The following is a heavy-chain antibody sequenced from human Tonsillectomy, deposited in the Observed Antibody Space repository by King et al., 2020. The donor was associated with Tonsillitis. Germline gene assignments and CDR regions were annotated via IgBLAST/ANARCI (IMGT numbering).Heavy chain of an antibody. D-gene: IGHD3-9*01. CDR2: IKQDGSEK. CDR1: GFTFSSYW. J-gene: IGHJ5*02. V-gene: IGHV3-7*03. CDR3: ASGYFDWLFDH. Sequence: DVQLVESGGGLVQPGGSLRLSCAASGFTFSSYWMSWVRQAPGKGLEWVANIKQDGSEKYYVDSVKGRFTISRDNAKNSLYLQMNSLRAEDTAVYYCASGYFDWLFDHWGQGTLVTVSS.